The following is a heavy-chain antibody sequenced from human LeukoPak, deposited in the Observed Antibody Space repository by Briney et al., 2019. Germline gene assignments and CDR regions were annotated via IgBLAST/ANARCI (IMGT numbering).Heavy chain of an antibody. CDR2: ISSSGSII. Sequence: PGGSLRLSCAASGFNFRTYEMHWVRQAPGKGLAWVSYISSSGSIIYYADSVRGRFTISRDNAKNSLFLQMNSLRAEDTAVYYCARANYDRRTYDYFDYWGQGTLVTVSS. D-gene: IGHD3-22*01. J-gene: IGHJ4*02. CDR3: ARANYDRRTYDYFDY. CDR1: GFNFRTYE. V-gene: IGHV3-48*03.